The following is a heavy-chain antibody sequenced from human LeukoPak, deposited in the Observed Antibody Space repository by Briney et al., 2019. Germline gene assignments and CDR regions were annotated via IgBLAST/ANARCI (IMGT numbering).Heavy chain of an antibody. CDR3: ARHQDKLSSSWYVSYFDY. D-gene: IGHD6-13*01. CDR2: IYYSGST. Sequence: PSETLSLTCTVSGGSISSSSYYWGWIRQPPGKGLEWIGSIYYSGSTYYNPSLKSRVTISVDTSKNQFSLKLSSVTAADTAVCYCARHQDKLSSSWYVSYFDYWGQGTLVTVSS. J-gene: IGHJ4*02. CDR1: GGSISSSSYY. V-gene: IGHV4-39*01.